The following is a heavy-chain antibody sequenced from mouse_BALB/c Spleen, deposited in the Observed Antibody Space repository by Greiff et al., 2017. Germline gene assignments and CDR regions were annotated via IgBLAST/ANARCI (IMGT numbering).Heavy chain of an antibody. CDR3: ARGQTMITARGFAY. CDR2: IWGDGST. V-gene: IGHV2-6-7*01. CDR1: GFSLTGYG. J-gene: IGHJ3*01. D-gene: IGHD2-4*01. Sequence: QVQLKESGPGLVAPSQSLSITCTVSGFSLTGYGVNWVRQPPGKGLEWLGMIWGDGSTDYNSALKSRLSISKDNSKSQVFLKMNSLQTDDTARYYCARGQTMITARGFAYWGQGTLVTVSA.